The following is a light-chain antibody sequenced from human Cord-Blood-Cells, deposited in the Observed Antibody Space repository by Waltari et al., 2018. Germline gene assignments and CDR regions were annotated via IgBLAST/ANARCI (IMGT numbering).Light chain of an antibody. CDR3: QKYGSSYT. CDR1: QRVSSSH. V-gene: IGKV3-20*01. J-gene: IGKJ2*01. Sequence: EIVLTQSPGTLSLSPGARATLSCRARQRVSSSHLAWYQQKPGQAPRLLIYGASSRATGIPDRFSGSGSGTDFTLTISRLEPEDFAVYYCQKYGSSYTFGQGTKLEIK. CDR2: GAS.